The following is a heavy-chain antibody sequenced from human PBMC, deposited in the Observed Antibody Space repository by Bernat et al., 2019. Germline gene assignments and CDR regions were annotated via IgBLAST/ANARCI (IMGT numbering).Heavy chain of an antibody. V-gene: IGHV4-4*02. CDR3: ASESIAAAGMLDY. D-gene: IGHD6-13*01. Sequence: QVQLQESGPGLVKPSGTLSLTCAVSGGPISSSNWWSWVRQPPGKGLEWIGEIYHSGSTNYNPSLKSRVTISVDKSKNQFPLKLSSVTAADTAVYYCASESIAAAGMLDYWGQGTLVTVSS. J-gene: IGHJ4*02. CDR1: GGPISSSNW. CDR2: IYHSGST.